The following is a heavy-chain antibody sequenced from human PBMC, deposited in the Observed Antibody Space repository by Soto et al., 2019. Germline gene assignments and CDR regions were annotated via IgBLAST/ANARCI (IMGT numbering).Heavy chain of an antibody. J-gene: IGHJ1*01. Sequence: EEQLVESGGGLVKPGGSLTLSCAASGFTFSSYSMNWVRQAPGKGLEWVSSISSSRRHIYYADSVKGRFTISRDNAKNALYLQMNSLRAEDTAMYFCARDPSDLWEPDQYFPHWGQGTLVAVSS. CDR2: ISSSRRHI. V-gene: IGHV3-21*01. D-gene: IGHD1-26*01. CDR1: GFTFSSYS. CDR3: ARDPSDLWEPDQYFPH.